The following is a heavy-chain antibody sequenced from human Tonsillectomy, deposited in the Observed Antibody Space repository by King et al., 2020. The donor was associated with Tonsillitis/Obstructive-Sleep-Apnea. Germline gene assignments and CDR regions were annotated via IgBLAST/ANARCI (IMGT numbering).Heavy chain of an antibody. J-gene: IGHJ4*02. V-gene: IGHV4-59*01. CDR1: GGSISSYY. CDR3: ARGITSYDILTGYYIGNDY. Sequence: VQLQESGPGLVKPSETLSLTCTVSGGSISSYYWSWIRQHPGKGLEWIGYIYYSGSTNYNPSLKSRVTISVDTSKNQFSLKLSSVTAADTAVYYCARGITSYDILTGYYIGNDYWGQGTLVTVSS. CDR2: IYYSGST. D-gene: IGHD3-9*01.